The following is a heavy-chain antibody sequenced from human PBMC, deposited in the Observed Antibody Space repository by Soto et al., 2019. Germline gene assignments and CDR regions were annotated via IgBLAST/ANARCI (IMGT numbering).Heavy chain of an antibody. Sequence: QVQLVQSGAEVKTPGASVKVSCKTSGYTFIRNAMHWVRQAPGKGLEWMGWINTGTGGRKYSPKLQERLTVTTDTSERIAYLELSRLRSEDTAVYYCAGDRDWAFDHWGQGTLVTVPS. V-gene: IGHV1-3*04. J-gene: IGHJ4*02. CDR2: INTGTGGR. D-gene: IGHD3-9*01. CDR1: GYTFIRNA. CDR3: AGDRDWAFDH.